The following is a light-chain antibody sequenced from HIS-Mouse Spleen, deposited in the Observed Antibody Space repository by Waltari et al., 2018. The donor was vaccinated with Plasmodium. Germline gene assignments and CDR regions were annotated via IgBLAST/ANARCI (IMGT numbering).Light chain of an antibody. Sequence: DIVMTQSPHSLAVSLGERATINCKSRQSVLYSSNNKNYLAWYQQKPGQPPKLLIYWASTRESGVPDRFSGSGSGTDFTLTISSLQAEDVAVYYCQQYYSTPWTFGQGTKVEIK. CDR1: QSVLYSSNNKNY. CDR3: QQYYSTPWT. J-gene: IGKJ1*01. V-gene: IGKV4-1*01. CDR2: WAS.